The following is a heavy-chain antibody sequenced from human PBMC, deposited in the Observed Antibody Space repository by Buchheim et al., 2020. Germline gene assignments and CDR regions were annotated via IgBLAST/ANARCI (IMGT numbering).Heavy chain of an antibody. CDR2: VTGSGGST. CDR1: GFTFSNYA. V-gene: IGHV3-23*01. Sequence: EVQLLESGGGLVQPGGSLRLSCAASGFTFSNYAANWVRQAPGKGLEWVSTVTGSGGSTYYADSVKGRFTISGDNSKNTLYLQMNSLRAEDTAVYYCAKDVSSSGWFLDYWGQGTL. CDR3: AKDVSSSGWFLDY. J-gene: IGHJ4*02. D-gene: IGHD6-19*01.